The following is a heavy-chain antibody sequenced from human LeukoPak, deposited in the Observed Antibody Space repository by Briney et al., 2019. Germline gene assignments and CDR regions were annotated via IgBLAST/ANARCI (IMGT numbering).Heavy chain of an antibody. D-gene: IGHD6-6*01. CDR3: ARGNSKAAXPLHVY. CDR2: IWYDGSNK. V-gene: IGHV3-33*01. Sequence: GGSLRLSCAASGFTFSSYGMHWVRQAPGKGLEWVAVIWYDGSNKYYADSVKGRFTISRDNSKNTLYLQMNSLRAEDTAVYYCARGNSKAAXPLHVYWGQGTLVTVSS. CDR1: GFTFSSYG. J-gene: IGHJ4*02.